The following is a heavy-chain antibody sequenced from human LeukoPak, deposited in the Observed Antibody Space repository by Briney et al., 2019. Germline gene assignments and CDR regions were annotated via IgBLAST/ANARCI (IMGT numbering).Heavy chain of an antibody. CDR1: GGSFSGYY. J-gene: IGHJ4*02. Sequence: PSETLSLTCAVYGGSFSGYYWSWIRQPPGKGLEWIGEINHSGSTNYNPSLKSRVTISVDTSKNQFSLKLSSVTAADTAVYYCARGYYYDSSGYKRRVQYEDYWGQGTLVTVSS. D-gene: IGHD3-22*01. CDR2: INHSGST. V-gene: IGHV4-34*01. CDR3: ARGYYYDSSGYKRRVQYEDY.